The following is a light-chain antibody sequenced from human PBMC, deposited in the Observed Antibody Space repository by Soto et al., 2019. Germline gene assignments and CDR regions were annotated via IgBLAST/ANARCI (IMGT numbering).Light chain of an antibody. CDR1: KIGTKS. Sequence: SYELTQPPSVSVAPGQTARITCGGNKIGTKSVHWYQQKPGQAPVLVVFDYSDRPSGIPERFSCSNSGNTATLTISRVEAGDEADYYCQVWDSSTDQNVVFGGGTKLTVL. J-gene: IGLJ2*01. CDR3: QVWDSSTDQNVV. CDR2: DYS. V-gene: IGLV3-21*02.